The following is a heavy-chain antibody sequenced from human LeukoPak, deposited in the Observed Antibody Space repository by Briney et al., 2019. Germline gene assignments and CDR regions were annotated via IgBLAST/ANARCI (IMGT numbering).Heavy chain of an antibody. Sequence: GGSLRLSCAASGFTFSSYWMSWVRQAPGKGLEWVANIKQDGSEKYYVDSVKGRFTISRDNAKNSLYLQMNSLRAEDTAVYNCVKGHCSSTSCYPDYWGQGTLVTVSS. V-gene: IGHV3-7*02. D-gene: IGHD2-2*01. CDR1: GFTFSSYW. CDR3: VKGHCSSTSCYPDY. J-gene: IGHJ4*02. CDR2: IKQDGSEK.